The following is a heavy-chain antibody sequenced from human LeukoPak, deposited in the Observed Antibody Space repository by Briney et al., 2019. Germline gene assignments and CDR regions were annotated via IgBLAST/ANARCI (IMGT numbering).Heavy chain of an antibody. J-gene: IGHJ6*02. CDR1: GFTFSSYG. CDR3: AKTVLAAADYYYYGMDV. Sequence: GGSLRLSCAASGFTFSSYGMHWVRQAPGKGLEWVAVISYDGSNKYYANSVKGRFTISRDNSKNTLYLQMNSLRAEDTAVYYCAKTVLAAADYYYYGMDVWGQGTTVTVSS. V-gene: IGHV3-30*18. CDR2: ISYDGSNK. D-gene: IGHD6-13*01.